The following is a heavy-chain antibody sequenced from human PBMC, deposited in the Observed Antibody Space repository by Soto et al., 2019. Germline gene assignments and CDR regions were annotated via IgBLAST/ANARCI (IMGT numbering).Heavy chain of an antibody. J-gene: IGHJ6*02. Sequence: PVGSLRLSCAASGFTFSNYGMHWVRQAPGKGLEWVAIILHDGNNKYYSDSVRGRFIISRDNSKNRLYLQMNSLRAEDTAVYYCASDLVGASDSYGLDVWGQGTPVTVSS. D-gene: IGHD1-26*01. CDR1: GFTFSNYG. CDR3: ASDLVGASDSYGLDV. CDR2: ILHDGNNK. V-gene: IGHV3-33*01.